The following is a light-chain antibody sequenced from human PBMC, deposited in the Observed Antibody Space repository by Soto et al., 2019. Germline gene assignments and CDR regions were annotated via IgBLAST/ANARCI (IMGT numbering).Light chain of an antibody. CDR3: QQYSSWPLT. Sequence: EIVMTQSPATLSVSPGERATLSCRASQSVRSNYLAWYQQKPGQAPRLLMHGIFTRATGTPARFSGSGSGTEFTLTISSLQSEDFAGYYCQQYSSWPLTFGGGTKVEIK. CDR2: GIF. CDR1: QSVRSN. V-gene: IGKV3-15*01. J-gene: IGKJ4*01.